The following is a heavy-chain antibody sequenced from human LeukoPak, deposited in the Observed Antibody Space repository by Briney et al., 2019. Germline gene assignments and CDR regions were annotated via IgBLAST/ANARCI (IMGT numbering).Heavy chain of an antibody. D-gene: IGHD2-2*01. CDR3: ARARGPVVPAYRYFDY. CDR1: GGSFSGYY. Sequence: SETLSLTCAVCGGSFSGYYWSWIRQPPGKGLEWIGEINHSGSTNYNPSLKSRVTISVDTSKNQFSLKLSSVTAADTAVYYCARARGPVVPAYRYFDYWGQGTLVTVSS. V-gene: IGHV4-34*01. CDR2: INHSGST. J-gene: IGHJ4*02.